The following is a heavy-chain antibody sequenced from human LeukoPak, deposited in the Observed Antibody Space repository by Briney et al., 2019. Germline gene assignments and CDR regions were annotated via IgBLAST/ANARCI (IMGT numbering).Heavy chain of an antibody. Sequence: PGGSRTLACPAARLTVSTNCMTWVRQAAGKGMEWVSTTYSGGTTYYADCVMGRFTSSRHNSRHTLYLQMNSLSAEDTAVYYCASVDTVMAYYFDLWGQGTLVTVSS. CDR3: ASVDTVMAYYFDL. CDR2: TYSGGTT. CDR1: RLTVSTNC. V-gene: IGHV3-53*04. D-gene: IGHD5-18*01. J-gene: IGHJ4*02.